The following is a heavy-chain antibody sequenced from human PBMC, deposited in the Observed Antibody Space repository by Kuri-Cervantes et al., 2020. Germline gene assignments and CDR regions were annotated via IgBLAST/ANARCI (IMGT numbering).Heavy chain of an antibody. CDR3: ATSGPPYYYGSGTPYDI. D-gene: IGHD3-10*01. CDR1: GGSISSYY. J-gene: IGHJ3*02. CDR2: IYYSGST. V-gene: IGHV4-59*12. Sequence: SETLSLTCTVSGGSISSYYWSWIRQPPGKGLEWIGYIYYSGSTNYNPSLKSRVTISVDTSKNQFSLKLSSVTAADTAVYYCATSGPPYYYGSGTPYDIWGQGTMVTVSS.